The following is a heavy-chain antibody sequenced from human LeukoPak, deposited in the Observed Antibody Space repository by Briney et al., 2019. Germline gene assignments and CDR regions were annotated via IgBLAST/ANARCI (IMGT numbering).Heavy chain of an antibody. J-gene: IGHJ4*02. Sequence: GESLKISCEGSGYSFTTYWISWVRQMPGKGLEWMGIIYPGDSNTIYSPSFEGQVTISADKSVNTAYLQWTSLKASDTAVYYCARPAARCGGDCYFFDYWGQGTLVTVSS. D-gene: IGHD2-21*02. V-gene: IGHV5-51*01. CDR2: IYPGDSNT. CDR1: GYSFTTYW. CDR3: ARPAARCGGDCYFFDY.